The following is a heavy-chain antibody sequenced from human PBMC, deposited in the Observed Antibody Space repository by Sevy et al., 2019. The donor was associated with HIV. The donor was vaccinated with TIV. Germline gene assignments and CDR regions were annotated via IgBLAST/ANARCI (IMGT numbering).Heavy chain of an antibody. J-gene: IGHJ4*02. V-gene: IGHV3-23*01. D-gene: IGHD3-22*01. Sequence: GGSLRLSCAASGFAFTNYYAMHWVRQAPGKGLEWVSSISGSGGSTYYADSVKGRFTISRDDSKNTMYLQMNSLRAEDTAVYYCAKGARSTMIVALTDYWGQGTVVTVSS. CDR2: ISGSGGST. CDR1: GFAFTNYYA. CDR3: AKGARSTMIVALTDY.